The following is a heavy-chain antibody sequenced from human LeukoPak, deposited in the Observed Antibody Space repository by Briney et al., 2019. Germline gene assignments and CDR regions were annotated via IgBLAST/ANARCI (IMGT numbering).Heavy chain of an antibody. V-gene: IGHV3-30-3*01. Sequence: GGSLRLSCAASGFTFSSYAMHWVRQAPGKGLEWVAVISYDGSDKYYADSVKGRFTISRDNSKNTLYLQMNSLRAEDTAVYYCARDSVGATNYFDYWGQGTLVTVSS. D-gene: IGHD1-26*01. CDR1: GFTFSSYA. J-gene: IGHJ4*02. CDR2: ISYDGSDK. CDR3: ARDSVGATNYFDY.